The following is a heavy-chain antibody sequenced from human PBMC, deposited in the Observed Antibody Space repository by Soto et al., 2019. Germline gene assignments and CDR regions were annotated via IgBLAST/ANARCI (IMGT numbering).Heavy chain of an antibody. CDR3: TPIHGDYTDSNY. CDR1: GFPFSNYA. CDR2: IIGSGIST. Sequence: GGSLRLSCAASGFPFSNYAMSWVRQAPGKGLEWVSAIIGSGISTYYADSVKGRFTISRDNSKNTLYLQMNSLRAEDTAVYYCTPIHGDYTDSNYWGQGTLVTVSS. J-gene: IGHJ4*02. V-gene: IGHV3-23*01. D-gene: IGHD4-17*01.